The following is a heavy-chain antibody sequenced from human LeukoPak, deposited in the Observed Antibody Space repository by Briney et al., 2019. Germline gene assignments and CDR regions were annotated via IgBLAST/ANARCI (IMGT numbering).Heavy chain of an antibody. CDR1: GFTFSSYA. V-gene: IGHV3-23*01. D-gene: IGHD3-10*01. CDR2: ISGSGGST. CDR3: AGGPMVRGVMRTYFDY. Sequence: PGGSLRLSCAASGFTFSSYAMSWVRQAPGKGLEWVSAISGSGGSTYYADSVKGRFTISRDSSKNTLYLQMNSLRAEDTAVYYCAGGPMVRGVMRTYFDYWGQGTLVTVSS. J-gene: IGHJ4*02.